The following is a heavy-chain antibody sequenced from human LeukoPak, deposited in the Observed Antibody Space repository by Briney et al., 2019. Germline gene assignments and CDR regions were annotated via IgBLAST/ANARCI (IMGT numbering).Heavy chain of an antibody. CDR1: GFTFSNYD. V-gene: IGHV3-30-3*01. D-gene: IGHD3-22*01. CDR3: ARDWERDYYDSSGYLDY. Sequence: PGRSLRLSCAVSGFTFSNYDMYWVRQAPGKGLEWVAVISYDGSNKYYADSVKGRFTISRDNSKNTLYLQMNSLRAEDTAVYYCARDWERDYYDSSGYLDYWGQGTLVTVSS. CDR2: ISYDGSNK. J-gene: IGHJ4*02.